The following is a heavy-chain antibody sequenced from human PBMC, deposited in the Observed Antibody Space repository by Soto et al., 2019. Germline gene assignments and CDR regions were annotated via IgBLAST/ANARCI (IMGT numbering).Heavy chain of an antibody. V-gene: IGHV1-18*01. Sequence: ASVKVSCKASGYTFTSYGISWVRQAPGQGLEWMGWISAYNGNTNYAQKLQGRVTMTTDTSTSTAYMELRSLRSDDTAVYYCARVQVYGPYGDYRYYYMDVWGKGTTVTVSS. CDR1: GYTFTSYG. CDR3: ARVQVYGPYGDYRYYYMDV. D-gene: IGHD4-17*01. J-gene: IGHJ6*03. CDR2: ISAYNGNT.